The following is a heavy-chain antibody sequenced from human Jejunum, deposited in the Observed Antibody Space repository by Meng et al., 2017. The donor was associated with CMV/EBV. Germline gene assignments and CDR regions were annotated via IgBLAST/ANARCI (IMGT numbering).Heavy chain of an antibody. J-gene: IGHJ3*02. Sequence: SGFTARDNYISWVRQAPGKGLVWVSRISGGSTYYAESVKGRFTISRDNSKNTLYLQMNSLRAEDTAVYYCARKYSSSWHLDALDIWGQGTMVTVSS. CDR3: ARKYSSSWHLDALDI. D-gene: IGHD6-13*01. CDR2: ISGGST. CDR1: GFTARDNY. V-gene: IGHV3-53*01.